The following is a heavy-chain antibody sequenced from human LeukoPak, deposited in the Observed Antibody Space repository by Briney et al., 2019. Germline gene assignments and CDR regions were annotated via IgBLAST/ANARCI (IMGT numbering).Heavy chain of an antibody. J-gene: IGHJ3*02. Sequence: MSSETLSLTCTVSGGSISSYYWNWIRQPPGKGLEWIGYIYYTGSTNYNPSLKSRVTISLDTSKNQFSLKLSSATAADTAVYYCARRSVVTAINFDAFDIWGQGAMVTVSS. CDR3: ARRSVVTAINFDAFDI. CDR1: GGSISSYY. CDR2: IYYTGST. V-gene: IGHV4-59*08. D-gene: IGHD2-21*02.